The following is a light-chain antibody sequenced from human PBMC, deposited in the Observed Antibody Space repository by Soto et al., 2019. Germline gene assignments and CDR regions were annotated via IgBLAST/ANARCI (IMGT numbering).Light chain of an antibody. CDR3: QKYNSAPHT. CDR2: AAS. V-gene: IGKV1-27*01. CDR1: QGISNY. Sequence: DIQMTQSPSSLSASVGDRVTIICRASQGISNYLAWYQQKPGKVPKLLIYAASTLQSGVPSRFSGSGSGTDFTLSIRGLQPEDVATYYCQKYNSAPHTFGQGTKLEIK. J-gene: IGKJ2*01.